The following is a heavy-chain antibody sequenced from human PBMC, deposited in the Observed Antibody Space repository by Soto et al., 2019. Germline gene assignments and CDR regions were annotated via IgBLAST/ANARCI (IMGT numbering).Heavy chain of an antibody. Sequence: ETLSLTCTVSGGSISGYYWSWIRQPPGKGLEWIGYMYNTGSTVYNPSFKSRVTISVDTSQNQFSLMLTSVTAADTAVYYCARPRSSGYAGEFDYWGKGTLVTSPQ. J-gene: IGHJ4*02. CDR1: GGSISGYY. V-gene: IGHV4-59*01. D-gene: IGHD3-22*01. CDR3: ARPRSSGYAGEFDY. CDR2: MYNTGST.